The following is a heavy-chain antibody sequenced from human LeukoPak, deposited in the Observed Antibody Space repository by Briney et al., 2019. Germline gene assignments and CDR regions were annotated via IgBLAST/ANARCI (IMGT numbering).Heavy chain of an antibody. V-gene: IGHV4-34*01. CDR3: ARAKHCSGGSCYSYYYYYGMDV. D-gene: IGHD2-15*01. Sequence: SETLSLTCAVYGVSFSGYYWSWIRQPPGKGLEWIGEINHGGSTNYNPSLKSRATISVDTSTNQFSLKLSSVPAADTAVYYCARAKHCSGGSCYSYYYYYGMDVWGKGTTVTVSS. CDR1: GVSFSGYY. J-gene: IGHJ6*04. CDR2: INHGGST.